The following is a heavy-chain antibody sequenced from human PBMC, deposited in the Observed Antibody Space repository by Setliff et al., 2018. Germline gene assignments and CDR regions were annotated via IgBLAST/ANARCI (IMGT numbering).Heavy chain of an antibody. Sequence: PWGSLRLSCAASGFTFSSYSMNWVRQAPGKGLEWVSSISSSSSYIYYADSVKGRFTISRDNAKNSLYLQMNSLRAEETAVYYCARDSVTMVRGVIRSYYYYYMDVWGKGTTVTVSS. CDR2: ISSSSSYI. CDR3: ARDSVTMVRGVIRSYYYYYMDV. CDR1: GFTFSSYS. D-gene: IGHD3-10*01. V-gene: IGHV3-21*01. J-gene: IGHJ6*03.